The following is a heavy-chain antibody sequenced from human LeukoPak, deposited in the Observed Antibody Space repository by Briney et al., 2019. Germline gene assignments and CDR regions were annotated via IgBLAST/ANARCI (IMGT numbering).Heavy chain of an antibody. Sequence: SETLSLTCAVYGGSFSGYYWSWIRQPPGKGLEWIGEINHSGSTNYNPSLKSRVTISVDTSKNQFSLKLSSVTAADTAVYYCARGGILGELNNWFDPWGQGTLVTVSS. CDR3: ARGGILGELNNWFDP. V-gene: IGHV4-34*01. J-gene: IGHJ5*02. CDR2: INHSGST. CDR1: GGSFSGYY. D-gene: IGHD1-20*01.